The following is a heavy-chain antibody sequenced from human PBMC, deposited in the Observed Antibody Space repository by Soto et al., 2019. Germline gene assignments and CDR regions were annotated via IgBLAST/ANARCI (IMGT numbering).Heavy chain of an antibody. CDR2: IYSGGST. CDR3: ASDFEAAFDI. Sequence: EVQLVESGGGLVQPGGSLRLSCAASGFTVSSNYMSWVRKARGKGLEWVSVIYSGGSTYYEESVKGRFTISRYNSKNTLYLQKNSLSAEVTAVYYGASDFEAAFDIWGQGTIVTVSS. V-gene: IGHV3-66*01. CDR1: GFTVSSNY. J-gene: IGHJ3*02.